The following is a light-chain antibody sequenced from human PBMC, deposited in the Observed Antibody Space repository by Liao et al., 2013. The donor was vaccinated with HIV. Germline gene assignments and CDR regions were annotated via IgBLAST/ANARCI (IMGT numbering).Light chain of an antibody. Sequence: SYELTQPPSVSVAPGQTATISCGGNNIGSNSVHWYQQMPGQAPVLVVYYDTDRPSGIPERFSGSNSGNTATLTISGTQAMDEADYYCQAWDSSTAGVFGGGTKLTVL. CDR3: QAWDSSTAGV. J-gene: IGLJ3*02. CDR2: YDT. CDR1: NIGSNS. V-gene: IGLV3-21*01.